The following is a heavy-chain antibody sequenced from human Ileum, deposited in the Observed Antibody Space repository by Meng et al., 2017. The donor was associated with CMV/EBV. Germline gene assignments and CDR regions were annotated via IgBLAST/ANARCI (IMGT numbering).Heavy chain of an antibody. CDR3: ARMSVVVLATALSGMDV. V-gene: IGHV3-21*01. Sequence: GGSLRLSCAASGFTFSSYSMNWVRQAPGKGQGWVSSISSSGDYIYYADSVKGRLTISRDSTTTSLYLLMASLRAEDTAVYYCARMSVVVLATALSGMDVWGQETTVTVSS. J-gene: IGHJ6*02. CDR1: GFTFSSYS. D-gene: IGHD2-2*01. CDR2: ISSSGDYI.